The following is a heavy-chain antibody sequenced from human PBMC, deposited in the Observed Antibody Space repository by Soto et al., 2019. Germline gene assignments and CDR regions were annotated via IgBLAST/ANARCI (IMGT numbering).Heavy chain of an antibody. D-gene: IGHD4-17*01. CDR1: GFTLSSVG. Sequence: QVQLVESGGGVVQPGRSLRLSCVASGFTLSSVGMHWVRQAPGKGLEWVAMIWSDGSKTYYGHSVNGRFTISRDTSRNTVYLQMDSLTSEDSAVYYCARHYADDGYDHWGQGTLVTVSS. V-gene: IGHV3-33*01. CDR2: IWSDGSKT. CDR3: ARHYADDGYDH. J-gene: IGHJ5*02.